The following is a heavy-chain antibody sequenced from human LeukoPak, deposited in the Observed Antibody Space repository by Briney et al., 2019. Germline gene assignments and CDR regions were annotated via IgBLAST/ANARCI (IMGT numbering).Heavy chain of an antibody. J-gene: IGHJ5*02. CDR2: IYWDDDK. CDR3: AHRRRYYDILTGYSKGRNWFDP. V-gene: IGHV2-5*02. D-gene: IGHD3-9*01. Sequence: SGPTLVKPTQPLTLTCPFSGFSLHTSGVGGGWIPHPPEKALEWLALIYWDDDKRYSPSLKSRLTITKDASKNQVVLTMTNMDPVDTATYYCAHRRRYYDILTGYSKGRNWFDPWGQGTLVTVSS. CDR1: GFSLHTSGVG.